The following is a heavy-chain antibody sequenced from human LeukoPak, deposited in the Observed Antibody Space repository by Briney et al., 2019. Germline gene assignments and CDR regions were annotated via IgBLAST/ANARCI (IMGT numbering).Heavy chain of an antibody. J-gene: IGHJ4*02. Sequence: SETLSLTCTVSGGSISSSSYYWGWIRQPPGKGLEWIGSIYYSGSTYYNPSLKSRVTISVDTSKNQFSLKLSSVTAADTAVYYCARESWELLPDYWGQGTLVTVSS. D-gene: IGHD1-26*01. CDR2: IYYSGST. CDR3: ARESWELLPDY. V-gene: IGHV4-39*07. CDR1: GGSISSSSYY.